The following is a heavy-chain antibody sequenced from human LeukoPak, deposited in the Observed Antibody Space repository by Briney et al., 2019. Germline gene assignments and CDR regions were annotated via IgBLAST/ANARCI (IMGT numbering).Heavy chain of an antibody. CDR3: ARGSSLDN. D-gene: IGHD3-16*02. J-gene: IGHJ4*02. V-gene: IGHV3-48*02. CDR1: GFTFSSFN. CDR2: ISSSSSTI. Sequence: GGSLTLSCAASGFTFSSFNMNWVRQAPGKGLEWVSYISSSSSTIYYRDSVKGRFTISRDNAKNSLYLQMSSLRDEDTAVYYCARGSSLDNWGQGALVTVSS.